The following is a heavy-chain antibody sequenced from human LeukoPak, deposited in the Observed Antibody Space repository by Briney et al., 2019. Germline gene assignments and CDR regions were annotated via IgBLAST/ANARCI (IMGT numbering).Heavy chain of an antibody. Sequence: GGSLRLSCAASGFTFSSFWMSWVRQAPGKGLEWVANINEAGSGKYYVDSVKGRFTISRDNAKNSLYLQMNSLRVEDTAIYYCASGRQLGDWGQGTLATVSA. CDR2: INEAGSGK. D-gene: IGHD6-13*01. V-gene: IGHV3-7*01. CDR3: ASGRQLGD. CDR1: GFTFSSFW. J-gene: IGHJ4*02.